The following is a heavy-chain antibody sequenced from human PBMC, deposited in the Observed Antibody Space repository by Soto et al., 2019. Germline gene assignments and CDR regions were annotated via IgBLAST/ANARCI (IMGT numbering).Heavy chain of an antibody. D-gene: IGHD3-9*01. J-gene: IGHJ1*01. CDR3: ARASSKFWFQH. CDR2: IYHSGST. V-gene: IGHV4-30-2*01. CDR1: GGSISSGGYS. Sequence: SETLSLTCAVAGGSISSGGYSWSWIRQPPGKGLEWIGYIYHSGSTYYNPSLKSRVTISVDRSKNQFSLKLSSVTAADTAVYYCARASSKFWFQHWGQGTLVTVSS.